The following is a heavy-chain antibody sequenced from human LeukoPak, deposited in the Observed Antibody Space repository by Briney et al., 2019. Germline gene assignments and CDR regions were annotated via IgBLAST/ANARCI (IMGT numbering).Heavy chain of an antibody. V-gene: IGHV3-48*01. D-gene: IGHD3-10*01. CDR1: GFNFDEYA. Sequence: GGSLRLSCVASGFNFDEYAMTWVRQAPGKGLEWISCIYRDSSMIHYADSVRGRFTVPRDNAKNSVYLQMNSLRAEDTAVYFCARYGSGSNYRDPFDSWGQGTLVTVSS. CDR2: IYRDSSMI. J-gene: IGHJ4*02. CDR3: ARYGSGSNYRDPFDS.